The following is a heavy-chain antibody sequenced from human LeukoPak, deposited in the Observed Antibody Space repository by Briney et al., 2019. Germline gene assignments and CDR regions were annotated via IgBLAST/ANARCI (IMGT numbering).Heavy chain of an antibody. Sequence: SGPALLKPTQTLTLTCTFSGFSLSTTGMCVSWIRQPPGKALEVLARIDWEDDKYYSTSLRTRLSISKDTSRNQVVLKMTQMEPVDTATYYCARTNVIIVGNPGSDSFDVAGQGTMVTVSS. V-gene: IGHV2-70*11. CDR2: IDWEDDK. CDR3: ARTNVIIVGNPGSDSFDV. CDR1: GFSLSTTGMC. J-gene: IGHJ3*01. D-gene: IGHD1-26*01.